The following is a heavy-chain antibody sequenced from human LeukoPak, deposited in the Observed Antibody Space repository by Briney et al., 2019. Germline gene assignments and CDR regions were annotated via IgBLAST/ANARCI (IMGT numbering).Heavy chain of an antibody. J-gene: IGHJ4*02. V-gene: IGHV1-2*04. CDR2: INPNSGGT. Sequence: ASVNVSCKASGYTFTGYYMHWVRQAPGQGLEWMGWINPNSGGTNYAQKFQGWVTMTRDTSISTAYMELSRLRSDDTAVYYCARSPSDTIKYDYWGQGTLVTVSS. CDR1: GYTFTGYY. CDR3: ARSPSDTIKYDY.